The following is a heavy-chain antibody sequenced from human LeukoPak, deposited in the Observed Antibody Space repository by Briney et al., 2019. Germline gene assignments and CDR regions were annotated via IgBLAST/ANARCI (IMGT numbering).Heavy chain of an antibody. D-gene: IGHD6-19*01. CDR2: IYTSGST. CDR1: GGSISSYY. J-gene: IGHJ4*02. CDR3: ARYIAVAGIYYFDY. V-gene: IGHV4-4*07. Sequence: SETLSLTCTVSGGSISSYYWSWIRQPAGKGLEWIGRIYTSGSTNYNPSLKSRVTMSVDTSKNQFSLKLSSVTAADTAVYYCARYIAVAGIYYFDYWGQGTLVTVSS.